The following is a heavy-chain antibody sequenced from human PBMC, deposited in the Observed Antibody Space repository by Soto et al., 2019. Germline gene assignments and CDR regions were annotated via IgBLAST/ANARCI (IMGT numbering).Heavy chain of an antibody. CDR2: VSTSGRST. V-gene: IGHV3-64D*06. J-gene: IGHJ4*02. Sequence: GGSLRLSCSASGFIFSESTVYWVRQVPGKGLEAISAVSTSGRSTYYADSVKDRFTIPRDNSKNTLFLQMGSLRPEGTAIYYCVKQAHGLDGVAFDYWGQGTQVTVSS. CDR3: VKQAHGLDGVAFDY. D-gene: IGHD2-15*01. CDR1: GFIFSEST.